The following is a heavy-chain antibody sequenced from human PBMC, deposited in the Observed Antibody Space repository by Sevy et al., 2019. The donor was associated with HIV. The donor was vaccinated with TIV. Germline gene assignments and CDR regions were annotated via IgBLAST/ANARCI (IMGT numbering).Heavy chain of an antibody. CDR1: GGFISSSSFY. V-gene: IGHV4-39*01. CDR2: IYYSGST. J-gene: IGHJ4*02. CDR3: ARQKLEMATRNIDY. Sequence: GSLRLSCTVSGGFISSSSFYWGWIRQPPGKGLEWIGSIYYSGSTYYNPSLKSRVTISVDTSKNQFSLKLSSVTAADTAVYYCARQKLEMATRNIDYWGQGTLVTVSS. D-gene: IGHD5-12*01.